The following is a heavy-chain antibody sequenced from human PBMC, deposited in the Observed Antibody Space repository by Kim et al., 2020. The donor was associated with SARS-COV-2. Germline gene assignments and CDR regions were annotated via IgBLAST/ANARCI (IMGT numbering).Heavy chain of an antibody. CDR1: GFTFSTYA. CDR3: KIRGYVSTSDVFHV. D-gene: IGHD3-10*02. CDR2: IGESGVST. J-gene: IGHJ3*01. Sequence: GGSLRLSCSASGFTFSTYAMSWVRQAPGKGLEWVSSIGESGVSTYYADSVKGRFTVSRDNSKNTLYLQMNSLRADDTAVYYCKIRGYVSTSDVFHVWGQGTMVTVSS. V-gene: IGHV3-23*01.